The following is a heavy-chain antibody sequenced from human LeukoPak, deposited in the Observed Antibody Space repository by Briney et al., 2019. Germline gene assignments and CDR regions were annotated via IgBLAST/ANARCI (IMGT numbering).Heavy chain of an antibody. Sequence: PGGSLRLSCAASGFTFSSYSMNWVRQAPGKGLEWVSSISSSSSYIYYADSVKGRFTISRDNAKNSLYLQMNSLRAEDTAVYYCARFDRGYSGYDTYYYYGMDVWGQGTTVTVSS. D-gene: IGHD5-12*01. V-gene: IGHV3-21*01. CDR3: ARFDRGYSGYDTYYYYGMDV. CDR2: ISSSSSYI. CDR1: GFTFSSYS. J-gene: IGHJ6*02.